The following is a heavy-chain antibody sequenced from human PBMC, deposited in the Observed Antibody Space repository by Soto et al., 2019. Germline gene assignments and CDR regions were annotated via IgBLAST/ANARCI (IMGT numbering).Heavy chain of an antibody. V-gene: IGHV3-30*18. D-gene: IGHD1-26*01. CDR1: GFTLSNYG. J-gene: IGHJ4*02. CDR3: AKERGGADFDF. Sequence: QLQLVESGGGVVQPGRSLRLSCAVSGFTLSNYGMHWVRQAPGKGLEWVAVISADGNEKYYGDSVKGRFTISRDKSKNTLDLQINSLRAEDTAVYYCAKERGGADFDFWGRGTLVTVSS. CDR2: ISADGNEK.